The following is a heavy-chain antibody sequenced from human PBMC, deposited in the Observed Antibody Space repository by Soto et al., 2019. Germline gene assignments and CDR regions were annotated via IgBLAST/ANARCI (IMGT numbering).Heavy chain of an antibody. D-gene: IGHD3-16*01. CDR2: ISSDGANT. Sequence: LESGGGLVRPGGSLRLSCAVFGFTFNSRTSHAMSWVRQAPGKGPEWVSTISSDGANTHYADSVKGRFTISKDTSRNSVNLHMNNLRADDTAMYFCVSWASQHFDYWGRGILITVSS. CDR1: GFTFNSRTSHA. V-gene: IGHV3-23*01. J-gene: IGHJ4*02. CDR3: VSWASQHFDY.